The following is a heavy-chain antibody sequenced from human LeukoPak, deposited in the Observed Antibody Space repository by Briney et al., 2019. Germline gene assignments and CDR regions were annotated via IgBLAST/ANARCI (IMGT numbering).Heavy chain of an antibody. J-gene: IGHJ4*02. D-gene: IGHD6-6*01. CDR1: GFTFSSYG. Sequence: PGGSLRLSCAASGFTFSSYGMHWVRQAPGKGLEWVAVISYDGSNKYYADSVKGRFTISRDNSKNTLYLQMNSLRAEDTAVYYCARVAAARFFGYWGQGTLVTVSS. CDR2: ISYDGSNK. V-gene: IGHV3-30*03. CDR3: ARVAAARFFGY.